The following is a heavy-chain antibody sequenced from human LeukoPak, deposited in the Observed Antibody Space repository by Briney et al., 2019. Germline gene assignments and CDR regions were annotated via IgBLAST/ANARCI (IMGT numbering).Heavy chain of an antibody. V-gene: IGHV1-69*13. CDR3: ARDGPYGSGSPVGWYFDL. CDR1: GGTFSSYA. CDR2: IIPIFGTA. D-gene: IGHD3-10*01. Sequence: SVKVSCKACGGTFSSYAISWVRQAPGQGLEWMGGIIPIFGTANYAQKFQGRVTITADESTSTAYMELSSLRSEDTAVYYCARDGPYGSGSPVGWYFDLWGRGTLVTVSS. J-gene: IGHJ2*01.